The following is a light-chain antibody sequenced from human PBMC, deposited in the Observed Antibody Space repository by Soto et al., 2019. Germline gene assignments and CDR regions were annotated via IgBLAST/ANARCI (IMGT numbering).Light chain of an antibody. Sequence: EIVMTQSPATLSVSPGERATLSCRASQSVSSNLAWYQQKPGQAPRLLIYGASTRATGIPARFSGSRSGTDFPLTLSSLQSEDLDVYYCQQYNNWPLFGPGTKVDIK. V-gene: IGKV3-15*01. CDR3: QQYNNWPL. CDR2: GAS. CDR1: QSVSSN. J-gene: IGKJ3*01.